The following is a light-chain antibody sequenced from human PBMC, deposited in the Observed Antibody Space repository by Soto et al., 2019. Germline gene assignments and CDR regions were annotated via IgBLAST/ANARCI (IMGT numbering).Light chain of an antibody. CDR3: QQYYSKPLT. Sequence: DIVMTQSPDSLAVSLGERATINCKSSQSVLYSSNNKNYLGWYQQKVGQPPKLLIYWASTRESGVPDRFSGSGSGTDFTLTISSLQAEDVAVCYCQQYYSKPLTFGGGTKVEIK. V-gene: IGKV4-1*01. CDR1: QSVLYSSNNKNY. CDR2: WAS. J-gene: IGKJ4*01.